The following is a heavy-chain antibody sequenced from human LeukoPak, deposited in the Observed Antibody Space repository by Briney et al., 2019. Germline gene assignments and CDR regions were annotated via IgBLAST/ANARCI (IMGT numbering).Heavy chain of an antibody. J-gene: IGHJ4*02. V-gene: IGHV3-21*04. Sequence: GGSLRLSCAASGFTFSSYTMICVRQAPGKGLEWVSSISSTSTYIYYADSVKGRFTISRDNSKNTLYLQMNSLRAEDTAVYYCARGKPWYSGSYGYYFDYWGQGTLVTVSS. CDR1: GFTFSSYT. CDR3: ARGKPWYSGSYGYYFDY. CDR2: ISSTSTYI. D-gene: IGHD1-26*01.